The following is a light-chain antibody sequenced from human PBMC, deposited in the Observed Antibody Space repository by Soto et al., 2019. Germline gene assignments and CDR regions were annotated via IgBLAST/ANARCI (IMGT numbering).Light chain of an antibody. CDR2: SAS. J-gene: IGKJ4*01. CDR3: QQYDTSPPRLT. Sequence: EIVLTQSPGTLSLSPGDRATLSCRASQSVSSRPLAWYQQKPGQAPGLRIYSASSRARGIPDRFSGSGSGTDFTLTINRLEPEDFAVYYCQQYDTSPPRLTFGGGTKV. CDR1: QSVSSRP. V-gene: IGKV3-20*01.